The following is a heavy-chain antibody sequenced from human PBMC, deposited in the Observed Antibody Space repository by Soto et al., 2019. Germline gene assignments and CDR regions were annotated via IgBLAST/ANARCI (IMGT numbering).Heavy chain of an antibody. V-gene: IGHV3-33*01. J-gene: IGHJ4*02. Sequence: QVQLVESGGGVVQPGRSLRLSCAASGFTFSSYGMHWVRQAPGKGLEWVAVIWYDGSNKYYADSVKGRFTISRDNSKNTLYLQMNSLRAEDTAVYYCARSKRMGATLPLGFDYWGQGTLVTVSS. CDR1: GFTFSSYG. D-gene: IGHD1-26*01. CDR3: ARSKRMGATLPLGFDY. CDR2: IWYDGSNK.